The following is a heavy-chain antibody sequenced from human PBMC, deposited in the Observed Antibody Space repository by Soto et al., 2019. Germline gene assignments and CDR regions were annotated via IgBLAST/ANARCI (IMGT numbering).Heavy chain of an antibody. D-gene: IGHD1-26*01. Sequence: ASVKVSCKASGYTFTSYALHWVRQAPGQRLEWMGWINAGNGNTKYSQKFQGRVTITKDTSATTAYMELSSLRSEDTAVYYCARTLVGATPADYWGQGTLVTVSS. CDR2: INAGNGNT. CDR1: GYTFTSYA. CDR3: ARTLVGATPADY. J-gene: IGHJ4*02. V-gene: IGHV1-3*01.